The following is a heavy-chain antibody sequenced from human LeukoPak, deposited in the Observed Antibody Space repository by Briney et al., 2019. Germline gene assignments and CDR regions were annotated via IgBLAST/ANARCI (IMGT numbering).Heavy chain of an antibody. CDR1: GGSISSYY. Sequence: PSETLSLTCTVSGGSISSYYWSWIRQPPGKGLEWIGYIYYSGSTNYNPSLESRVTISVDTSKNQFSLKLSSVTAADTAVYYCARATYQHDFDYWGQGTLVTVSS. D-gene: IGHD2-2*01. V-gene: IGHV4-59*01. J-gene: IGHJ4*02. CDR3: ARATYQHDFDY. CDR2: IYYSGST.